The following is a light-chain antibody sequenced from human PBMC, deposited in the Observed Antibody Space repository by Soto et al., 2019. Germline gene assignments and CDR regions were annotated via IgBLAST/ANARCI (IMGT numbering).Light chain of an antibody. J-gene: IGKJ5*01. V-gene: IGKV3-11*01. CDR1: QSVSNS. CDR3: QQRSNWPPIT. CDR2: DAS. Sequence: EIVLTQSPATLSLSPGDRATLSCRASQSVSNSLAWYQQKPGQAPRLLIYDASNRATGIPARFSGSGSGTDFTLTISSLEPEDFAVYYCQQRSNWPPITFGQGTRLEIK.